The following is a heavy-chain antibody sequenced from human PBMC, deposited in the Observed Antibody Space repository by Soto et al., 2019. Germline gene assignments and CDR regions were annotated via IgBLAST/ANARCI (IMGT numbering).Heavy chain of an antibody. CDR1: GGSISSYY. D-gene: IGHD3-10*01. CDR3: ARGGYGSSFDY. V-gene: IGHV4-59*01. J-gene: IGHJ4*02. CDR2: IYYSGST. Sequence: QVQLQESGPGLVKPSETLPLTCTVSGGSISSYYWSWIRQPPGKGLEWIGYIYYSGSTNYNPSLKSRVTISVDTSKNQFSLKLSSVTAADTAVYYCARGGYGSSFDYWGQGTLVTVSS.